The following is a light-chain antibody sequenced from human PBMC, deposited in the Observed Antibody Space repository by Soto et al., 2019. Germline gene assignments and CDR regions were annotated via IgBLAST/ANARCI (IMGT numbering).Light chain of an antibody. CDR3: RQYSNWPPIT. V-gene: IGKV3-15*01. Sequence: EIVVTQSPATLSVSPGERATLSCRASEVVTTNLAWYQQKPGQAPRLLIYGASTRAAGIPARFSGSGSGTHFTLTISSVQSEDFAVYYCRQYSNWPPITFGQGTRLEIK. CDR1: EVVTTN. CDR2: GAS. J-gene: IGKJ5*01.